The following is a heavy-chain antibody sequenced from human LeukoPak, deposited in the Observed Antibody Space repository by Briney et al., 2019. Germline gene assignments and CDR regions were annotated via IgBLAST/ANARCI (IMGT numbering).Heavy chain of an antibody. CDR1: GYSFTNYW. CDR3: AKHADYYYYGMDV. Sequence: GESLKISCKGSGYSFTNYWVVWVRQMPGKGLDWMGIIYPGDSDTRYSPSFQGQVTISADKSISTAYLQWSSLKASDTAMYYCAKHADYYYYGMDVWGQGTTVTVSS. CDR2: IYPGDSDT. V-gene: IGHV5-51*01. J-gene: IGHJ6*02.